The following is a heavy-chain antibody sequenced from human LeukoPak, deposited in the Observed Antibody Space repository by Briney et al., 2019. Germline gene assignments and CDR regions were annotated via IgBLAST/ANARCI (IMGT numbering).Heavy chain of an antibody. CDR2: ITSGGSTI. V-gene: IGHV3-48*03. CDR3: ARELRGIFDY. J-gene: IGHJ4*02. D-gene: IGHD3-16*01. CDR1: GFTFSSYE. Sequence: GGSLRLSCAASGFTFSSYEMNWVRQAPGKGLESVSYITSGGSTIYYADFVKGRFTISRDNARNSLYLQMNSLRAEDTAVYYCARELRGIFDYWGQGTLVTVSS.